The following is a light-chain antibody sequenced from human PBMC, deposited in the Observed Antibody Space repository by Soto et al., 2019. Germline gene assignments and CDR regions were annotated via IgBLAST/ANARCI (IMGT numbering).Light chain of an antibody. Sequence: ETVMTQSPATLSVSPGERATLSCRASQSVSSNLAWYQQKPGQPPRLLIYDISTRATGIPTRFSGSGSGTEFTLTISSLQSEDFAVYYCQQYYRWPQTFGQGTKVDI. CDR2: DIS. CDR1: QSVSSN. J-gene: IGKJ1*01. CDR3: QQYYRWPQT. V-gene: IGKV3D-15*01.